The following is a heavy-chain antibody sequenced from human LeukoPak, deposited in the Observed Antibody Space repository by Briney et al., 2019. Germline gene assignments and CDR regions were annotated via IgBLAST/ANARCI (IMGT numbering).Heavy chain of an antibody. CDR1: GFTFSSYE. J-gene: IGHJ3*02. CDR2: IKQDGSEK. D-gene: IGHD6-19*01. CDR3: ARNYSSGWPGYAFDI. Sequence: GGSLRLSCAASGFTFSSYEMNWVRQSPGKGLEWVANIKQDGSEKYYVDSVKGRFTISRDNAKNSLYLQMNSLRAEDTAVYYCARNYSSGWPGYAFDIWGQGTMVTVSS. V-gene: IGHV3-7*01.